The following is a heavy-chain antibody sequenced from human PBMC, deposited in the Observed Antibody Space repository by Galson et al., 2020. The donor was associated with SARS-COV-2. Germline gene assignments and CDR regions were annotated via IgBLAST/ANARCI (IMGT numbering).Heavy chain of an antibody. CDR2: IGTAGDT. J-gene: IGHJ6*02. CDR1: GFTFSSYD. Sequence: GGSLRLSCAASGFTFSSYDMHWVRQATGKGLEWVSAIGTAGDTYYPGSVKGRFTISRENAKNSLYLQMNSLRAGDTAVYYCARVQYYYGSGRRYYYYGMDVWGQGTTVTVSS. CDR3: ARVQYYYGSGRRYYYYGMDV. D-gene: IGHD3-10*01. V-gene: IGHV3-13*01.